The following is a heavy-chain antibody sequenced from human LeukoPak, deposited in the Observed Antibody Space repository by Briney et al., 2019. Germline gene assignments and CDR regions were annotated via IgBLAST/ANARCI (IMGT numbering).Heavy chain of an antibody. CDR3: ARLGRWTQLWSYGI. Sequence: GGSLRLSCAAPEFPFNAYWMSWVRQAPGKGLECVANINQDGSEKYYVDSLRGRFTISRDNAKNSLYLQMNSLRAEDKAVYYCARLGRWTQLWSYGIWGRGTLVTVSS. CDR2: INQDGSEK. CDR1: EFPFNAYW. J-gene: IGHJ4*02. D-gene: IGHD5-18*01. V-gene: IGHV3-7*01.